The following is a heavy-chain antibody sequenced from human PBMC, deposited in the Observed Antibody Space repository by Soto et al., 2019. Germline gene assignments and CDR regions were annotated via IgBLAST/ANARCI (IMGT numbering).Heavy chain of an antibody. J-gene: IGHJ4*02. CDR2: ISSSSSYT. D-gene: IGHD6-19*01. V-gene: IGHV3-11*05. CDR3: ASGRDSSGWYDY. CDR1: GFTFSDYY. Sequence: QVPLVESGGGLVKPGGSLRLSCAASGFTFSDYYMSWIRQAPGKGLEGVSYISSSSSYTNYADSVKGRFTISRDNAKSSLYLEMNSLRAEDTAVYYCASGRDSSGWYDYWGQGTLVTVSS.